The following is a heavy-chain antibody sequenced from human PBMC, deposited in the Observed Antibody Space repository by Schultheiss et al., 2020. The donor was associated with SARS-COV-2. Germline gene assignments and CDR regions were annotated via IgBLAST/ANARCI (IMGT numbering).Heavy chain of an antibody. Sequence: GGSLRLSCAASGFTFSSNYMSWVRQAPGKGLEWVSVIYSGGSTYYADSVKGRFTISRDNSKNTLYLQMNSLRAEDTAVYYCARDGGSYSYFDYWGQGTLVTVSS. CDR1: GFTFSSNY. CDR3: ARDGGSYSYFDY. J-gene: IGHJ4*02. CDR2: IYSGGST. V-gene: IGHV3-66*02. D-gene: IGHD1-26*01.